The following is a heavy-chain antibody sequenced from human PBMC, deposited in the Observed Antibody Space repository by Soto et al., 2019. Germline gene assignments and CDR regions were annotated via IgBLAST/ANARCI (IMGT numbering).Heavy chain of an antibody. Sequence: GGSLRLSCAVSGFTFSSYAMSWVRQAPGKGLEWVSGISGSGRSTFYADSVKGRFTISRDNSKNAMFLQMNSLRAEDTAIYYCATVTGYNNGWGQGTLVTVSS. CDR2: ISGSGRST. CDR1: GFTFSSYA. V-gene: IGHV3-23*01. D-gene: IGHD1-20*01. CDR3: ATVTGYNNG. J-gene: IGHJ4*02.